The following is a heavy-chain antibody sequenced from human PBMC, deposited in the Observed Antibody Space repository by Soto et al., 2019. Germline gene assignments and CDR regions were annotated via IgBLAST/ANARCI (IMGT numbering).Heavy chain of an antibody. J-gene: IGHJ6*03. D-gene: IGHD3-16*01. CDR3: AIGYYVVSYMDV. CDR1: GFTFSSYW. Sequence: GGSLRLSCAASGFTFSSYWMHWVRQAPGKGLVWVSRINRDGSSTSYADSVKGRFTISRDNSKNTLYLQMNSLRAEDTAVYYCAIGYYVVSYMDVWGKGTTVTVSS. V-gene: IGHV3-74*01. CDR2: INRDGSST.